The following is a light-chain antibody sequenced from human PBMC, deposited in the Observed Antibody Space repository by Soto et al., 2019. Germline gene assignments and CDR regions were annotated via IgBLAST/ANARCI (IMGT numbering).Light chain of an antibody. J-gene: IGKJ4*01. V-gene: IGKV1-5*03. Sequence: DIQMTQSPSTLSASVGDRVTITCRASQSISSWLAWYQQKPGKAPKLLIYKASSLASGVPSRFSGSGSGTEFTLTSSSLQPDDFATYYCQQYNSFLTFGGGTKVEIK. CDR2: KAS. CDR3: QQYNSFLT. CDR1: QSISSW.